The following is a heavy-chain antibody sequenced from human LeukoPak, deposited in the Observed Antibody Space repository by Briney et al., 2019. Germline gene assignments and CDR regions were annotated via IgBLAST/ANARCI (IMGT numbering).Heavy chain of an antibody. D-gene: IGHD5-24*01. CDR3: ARDDSLLQFGC. J-gene: IGHJ4*02. Sequence: PGGSLRLSCAASGFTFSSYEMNWVRQAPGKGLEWVSYISSSGSTIYYADSVKGRFAISRDSSKNTVYLQMNSLRAEDTAVYYCARDDSLLQFGCWGQGTLVTVSS. V-gene: IGHV3-48*03. CDR2: ISSSGSTI. CDR1: GFTFSSYE.